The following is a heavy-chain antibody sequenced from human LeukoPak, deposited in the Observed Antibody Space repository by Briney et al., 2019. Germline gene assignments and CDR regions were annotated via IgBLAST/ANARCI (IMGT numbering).Heavy chain of an antibody. J-gene: IGHJ6*03. V-gene: IGHV1-8*03. CDR3: ARGYYDFWSGFYYYYMDV. Sequence: ASVKVSCKASGYTFTDYYIHWVRQAPGQGLEWMGRIIPILGIANYAQKFQGRVTITRNTSISTAYMELSSLRSEDTAVYYCARGYYDFWSGFYYYYMDVWGKGTTVTVSS. D-gene: IGHD3-3*01. CDR1: GYTFTDYY. CDR2: IIPILGIA.